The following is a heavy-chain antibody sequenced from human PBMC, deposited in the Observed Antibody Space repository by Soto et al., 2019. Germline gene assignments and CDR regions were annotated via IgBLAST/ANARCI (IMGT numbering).Heavy chain of an antibody. CDR3: ARGEDAFFYYGLDV. CDR2: INHSGST. J-gene: IGHJ6*02. V-gene: IGHV4-34*01. CDR1: GGSFSGYY. Sequence: SETLSLTCAVYGGSFSGYYWSWIRQPPWKGLEWIGEINHSGSTNYNPSLKSRVTISVDTSKNQFSLKLSSVTAADTAVYYCARGEDAFFYYGLDVWGQGITVTV.